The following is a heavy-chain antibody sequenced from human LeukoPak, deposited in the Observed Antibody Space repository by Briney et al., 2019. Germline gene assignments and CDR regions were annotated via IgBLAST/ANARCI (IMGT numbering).Heavy chain of an antibody. Sequence: GGSLRLFCAASGLTFRNYAFHWVRQAPGKGLEWVALISYDGSNVYYADSVKGRFIISRDNSKNTVYLEINSLRAEDTAVYYCARDYLYASGSGSPNQFDYWGQGTLVTVSS. CDR1: GLTFRNYA. CDR2: ISYDGSNV. D-gene: IGHD3-10*01. J-gene: IGHJ4*02. V-gene: IGHV3-30*04. CDR3: ARDYLYASGSGSPNQFDY.